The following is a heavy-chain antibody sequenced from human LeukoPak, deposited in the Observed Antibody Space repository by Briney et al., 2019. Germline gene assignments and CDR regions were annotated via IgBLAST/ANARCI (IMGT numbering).Heavy chain of an antibody. Sequence: SETLSLTCGVYGGSFSGYYWSWIRQPPGKGLEWIGEISQGEINHSGSTKYNPSLKSRVTISLDTSKKQFSLKLSSVTAADTAVYYCAGNYYGSGSYYSEDRYWGQGTLVTVSS. CDR3: AGNYYGSGSYYSEDRY. D-gene: IGHD3-10*01. J-gene: IGHJ4*02. CDR2: ISQGEINHSGST. V-gene: IGHV4-34*01. CDR1: GGSFSGYY.